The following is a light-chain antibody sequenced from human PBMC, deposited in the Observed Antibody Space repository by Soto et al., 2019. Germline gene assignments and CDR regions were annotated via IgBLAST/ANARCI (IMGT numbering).Light chain of an antibody. J-gene: IGLJ2*01. V-gene: IGLV2-23*02. CDR2: EVS. Sequence: QSALTQPASVSGSPGQSITISCTGTSSDVGTYNLVSWYQQRPGKAPEFIIYEVSKRPTGVSNRFSGSKSGNTASLTISGLQAEDVADYYCCSYADIRSVVFGGGTKVTVL. CDR1: SSDVGTYNL. CDR3: CSYADIRSVV.